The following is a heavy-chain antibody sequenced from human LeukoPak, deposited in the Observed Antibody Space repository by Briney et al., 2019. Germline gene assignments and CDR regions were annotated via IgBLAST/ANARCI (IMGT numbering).Heavy chain of an antibody. J-gene: IGHJ6*02. D-gene: IGHD3-3*01. Sequence: GASVKVSCKASGYTFTSYDINWVRPATGQGLAWMGWMNPNSGNTGYAQKFQGRVTMTRNTSISTAYMELSSLRSEDTAVYYCARELITTFGVVTSYYGMDVWGQGTTVTVSS. CDR2: MNPNSGNT. CDR3: ARELITTFGVVTSYYGMDV. V-gene: IGHV1-8*01. CDR1: GYTFTSYD.